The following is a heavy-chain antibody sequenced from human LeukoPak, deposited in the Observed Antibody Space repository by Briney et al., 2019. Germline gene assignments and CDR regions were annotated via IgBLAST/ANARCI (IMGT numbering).Heavy chain of an antibody. V-gene: IGHV4-31*03. CDR3: ARSGYSYDSAVYWNFDL. CDR1: GGSISSGGYY. J-gene: IGHJ2*01. Sequence: SQTLSLTCTVSGGSISSGGYYWSWIRQHPGKGLEWIGYIYYSGTTKYNPSLKSRVTMSVDMSKNRLSLRLTSVTAADTAVYYCARSGYSYDSAVYWNFDLWGRGTLVTVSS. CDR2: IYYSGTT. D-gene: IGHD5-18*01.